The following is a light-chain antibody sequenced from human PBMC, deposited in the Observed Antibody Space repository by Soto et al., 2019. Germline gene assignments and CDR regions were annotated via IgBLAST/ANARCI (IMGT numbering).Light chain of an antibody. CDR3: QQSDRVPLT. V-gene: IGKV1-39*01. Sequence: DIQMTQSPSSLSASVGDRVTITCRASQSIHIHLNWYQQKPGKAPKLLIYATSSLQSGVPSRFSGSGSGTDFTLTISNLQPEDFGTYYCQQSDRVPLTFGGGTKVESK. CDR2: ATS. J-gene: IGKJ4*01. CDR1: QSIHIH.